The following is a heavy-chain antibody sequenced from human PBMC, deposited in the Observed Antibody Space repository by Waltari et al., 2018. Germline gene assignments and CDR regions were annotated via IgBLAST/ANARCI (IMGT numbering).Heavy chain of an antibody. J-gene: IGHJ2*01. CDR3: ARAGDSTGYPPYWYFDL. V-gene: IGHV4-38-2*01. Sequence: QVQLQESGPGLVKPSETLSLTCAVSGYSISSGYYWGWIRQPPGRGLEWIGSIYHSGSTYYNPSLKSRLTISIDTSNNHFSLKLSSVTAADAAVYYCARAGDSTGYPPYWYFDLWGRGTLVTVSS. CDR1: GYSISSGYY. CDR2: IYHSGST. D-gene: IGHD3-22*01.